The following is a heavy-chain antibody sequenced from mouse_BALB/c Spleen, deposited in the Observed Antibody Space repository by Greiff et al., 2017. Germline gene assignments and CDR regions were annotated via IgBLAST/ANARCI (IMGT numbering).Heavy chain of an antibody. J-gene: IGHJ2*01. CDR2: IYPGDGST. CDR3: ARGFDY. CDR1: GYTFTSYY. V-gene: IGHV1S56*01. Sequence: VQRVESGPELVKPGASVKMSCKASGYTFTSYYIHWVKQRPGQGLEWIGWIYPGDGSTKYNEKFKGKTTLTADKSSSTAYMLLSSLTSEDSAIYFCARGFDYWGQGTTLTVSS.